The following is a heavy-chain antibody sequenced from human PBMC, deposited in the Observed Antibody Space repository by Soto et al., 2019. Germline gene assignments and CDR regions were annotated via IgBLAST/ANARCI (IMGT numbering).Heavy chain of an antibody. Sequence: SETLSLTCSVSGGSISSYYWSWIRQPAGKGLEWIGRIYTSGSTNYNPSLKSRVTMSVDTSKKQFSLKLSSVTAADTAVYYCASIAAAGANFDYWGQGTLVTVSS. D-gene: IGHD6-13*01. CDR3: ASIAAAGANFDY. V-gene: IGHV4-4*07. J-gene: IGHJ4*02. CDR2: IYTSGST. CDR1: GGSISSYY.